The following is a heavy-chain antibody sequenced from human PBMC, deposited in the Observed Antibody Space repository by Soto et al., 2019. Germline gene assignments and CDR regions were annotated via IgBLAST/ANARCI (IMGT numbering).Heavy chain of an antibody. Sequence: QVQLVESGGGVVQPGGSLRLSCAASGFTFSNYGIHWIRQAPGKGLEWVAVIWYDGSKTYFADSVKGRFTISRDKSKNTLYLLMDSLRAENTAAYYCARDFNHYFDYWGQGTLVSVAS. CDR1: GFTFSNYG. J-gene: IGHJ4*02. V-gene: IGHV3-33*01. CDR3: ARDFNHYFDY. CDR2: IWYDGSKT.